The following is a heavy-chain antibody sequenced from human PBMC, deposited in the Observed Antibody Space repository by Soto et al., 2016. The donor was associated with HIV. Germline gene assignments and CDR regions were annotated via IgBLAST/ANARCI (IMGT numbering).Heavy chain of an antibody. J-gene: IGHJ4*02. D-gene: IGHD6-19*01. CDR3: ARIAMAGNYFDS. CDR2: ISPYNGKT. Sequence: QVQLVQSGAEVKKPGASVKVSCKASRYTFTNYGISWVRQAPGQGLECMGWISPYNGKTNYAQKLQGRLTMTTDTSTNTAYMEVRSLRSDDTAVYYCARIAMAGNYFDSWGQGTLVTVSS. CDR1: RYTFTNYG. V-gene: IGHV1-18*01.